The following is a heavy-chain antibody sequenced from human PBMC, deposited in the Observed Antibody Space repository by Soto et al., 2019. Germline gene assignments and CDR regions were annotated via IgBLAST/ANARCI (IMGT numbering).Heavy chain of an antibody. J-gene: IGHJ4*02. D-gene: IGHD7-27*01. CDR1: GGSFSGYY. V-gene: IGHV4-34*01. CDR2: INHSGST. CDR3: ASRTGDFDY. Sequence: SETLSLTCAVYGGSFSGYYWSWIRQPPGKGLEWIGEINHSGSTNYNPSLKSRVTISVDTSKNQFSLKLSSVTAADTAVHYCASRTGDFDYWGQGTLVTVSS.